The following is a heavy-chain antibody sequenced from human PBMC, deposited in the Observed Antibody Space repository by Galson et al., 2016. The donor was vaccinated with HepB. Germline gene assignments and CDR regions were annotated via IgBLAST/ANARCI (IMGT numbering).Heavy chain of an antibody. CDR3: ARAVHGSGSYWDK. CDR1: RFSLSSYA. CDR2: ISYDGSYE. J-gene: IGHJ4*02. D-gene: IGHD3-10*01. V-gene: IGHV3-30*04. Sequence: SLRLSCAASRFSLSSYAMSWVRQAPGKGLEWVAVISYDGSYESYAGAVKGRFTISRDNFKNTLYLHLNSLRAEETAVYYCARAVHGSGSYWDKWGQGTLVAVSS.